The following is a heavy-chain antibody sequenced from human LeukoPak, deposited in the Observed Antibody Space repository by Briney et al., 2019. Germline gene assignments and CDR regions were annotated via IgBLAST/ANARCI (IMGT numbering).Heavy chain of an antibody. D-gene: IGHD3-22*01. V-gene: IGHV1-18*01. J-gene: IGHJ5*02. CDR2: ISAYNGNT. CDR3: ARVDIYYDSSGYYSSWFDP. Sequence: GASVKVSCKASGYTFTSYGFSWVRQAPGQGLDWMGWISAYNGNTNYAQKLQGRVTMTTDTSTSTAYMELRSLRSDDTAVYYCARVDIYYDSSGYYSSWFDPWGQGTLVTVSS. CDR1: GYTFTSYG.